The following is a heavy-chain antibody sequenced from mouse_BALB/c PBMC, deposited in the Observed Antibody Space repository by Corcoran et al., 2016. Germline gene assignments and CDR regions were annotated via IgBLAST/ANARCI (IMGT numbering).Heavy chain of an antibody. CDR2: ILPGSGST. D-gene: IGHD2-1*01. CDR3: ARQASYGNPDY. Sequence: QVQLQQYGAELMKPGASVMISCKATCCTFSSYWLVWVKQRPRHGLQWIGEILPGSGSTNYNEKFKGKATFTADTSSNTANMQLSSLTSGDSAVEYCARQASYGNPDYWGQGSTLTVSS. V-gene: IGHV1-9*01. CDR1: CCTFSSYW. J-gene: IGHJ2*01.